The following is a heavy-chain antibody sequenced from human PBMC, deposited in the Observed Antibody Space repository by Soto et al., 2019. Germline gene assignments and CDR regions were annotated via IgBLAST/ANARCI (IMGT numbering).Heavy chain of an antibody. CDR3: AKDSTYYYASSGYSIFDY. CDR2: ISYDGSNK. CDR1: VFTFSSYG. V-gene: IGHV3-30*18. J-gene: IGHJ4*02. Sequence: PGGSLRLSCAASVFTFSSYGMHWCRQSPGKWLEWVAVISYDGSNKYYADSVKGRFTISRDNSKNTLYLQMNSLRAEDTAVYYCAKDSTYYYASSGYSIFDYWGQGTLVTFYS. D-gene: IGHD3-22*01.